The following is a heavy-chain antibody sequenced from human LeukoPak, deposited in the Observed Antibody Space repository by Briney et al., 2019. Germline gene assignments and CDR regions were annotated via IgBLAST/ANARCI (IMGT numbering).Heavy chain of an antibody. CDR3: ARGERLSSGWSYDAFDI. J-gene: IGHJ3*02. Sequence: SSETLSLICTVCGGLISRYYWSCLRQPAGKALEWIGRIYTSGNNNYNPSVKSRVTMSIDTSKNQFSLKLSSVTAADTAVYYCARGERLSSGWSYDAFDIWGKGTMVTV. CDR2: IYTSGNN. V-gene: IGHV4-4*07. CDR1: GGLISRYY. D-gene: IGHD6-19*01.